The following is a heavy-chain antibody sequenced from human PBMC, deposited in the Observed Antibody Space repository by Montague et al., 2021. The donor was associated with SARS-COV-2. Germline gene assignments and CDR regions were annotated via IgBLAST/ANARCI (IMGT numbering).Heavy chain of an antibody. CDR2: IYYSGST. CDR1: GVSISSYY. Sequence: SETLSLTCTVSGVSISSYYWTWIRQPPGKGLEWIGFIYYSGSTNYNPSLKSRVTISVDTSKNQFSLKLGSVTAADTAVYYCAKQALTRYCTSTTCFGAAFDIWGQGTMVTVSS. V-gene: IGHV4-59*08. J-gene: IGHJ3*02. CDR3: AKQALTRYCTSTTCFGAAFDI. D-gene: IGHD2-2*01.